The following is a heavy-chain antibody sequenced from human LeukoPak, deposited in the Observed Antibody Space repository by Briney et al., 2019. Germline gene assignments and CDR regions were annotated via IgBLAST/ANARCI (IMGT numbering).Heavy chain of an antibody. V-gene: IGHV4-59*01. CDR2: IYYSGST. D-gene: IGHD3-3*01. J-gene: IGHJ4*02. CDR1: GGSISSYY. Sequence: PSETLSLTCTVSGGSISSYYWSWIRQPLGKGLEWIGYIYYSGSTNYNPSLKSRVTISVDTSKNQFSLKLSSVTAADTAVYYCARGWGYYDFWSGYYGFDYWGQGTLVTVSS. CDR3: ARGWGYYDFWSGYYGFDY.